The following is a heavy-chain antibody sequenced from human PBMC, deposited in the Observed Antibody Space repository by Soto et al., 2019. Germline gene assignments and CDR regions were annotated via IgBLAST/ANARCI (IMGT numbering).Heavy chain of an antibody. D-gene: IGHD5-12*01. CDR3: SRFVGYGGSEYYFDN. J-gene: IGHJ4*02. CDR2: ISNDGNNN. CDR1: GFTFRSYA. V-gene: IGHV3-30-3*02. Sequence: QVQPVESGGGVVQPGRSLRLSCVVSGFTFRSYAMHWVRQAPGKGLEWVAVISNDGNNNYHADSVKGRITISRDNSKNTLYLHMDSLRAEDTALYYCSRFVGYGGSEYYFDNWGQGIQVIVST.